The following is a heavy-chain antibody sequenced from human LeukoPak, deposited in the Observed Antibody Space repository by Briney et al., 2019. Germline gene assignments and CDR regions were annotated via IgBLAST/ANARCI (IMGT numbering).Heavy chain of an antibody. Sequence: PGGSLRLSCAASGFTFSSYSMNWGRQAPGKGLEWVSSISSSSSYIYYADSVKGRFTISRDNAKNSLYLQMNSLRAEDTAVYYCARDRYSSGWYYSFDYWGQGTLVTVSS. CDR2: ISSSSSYI. CDR3: ARDRYSSGWYYSFDY. J-gene: IGHJ4*02. V-gene: IGHV3-21*01. D-gene: IGHD6-19*01. CDR1: GFTFSSYS.